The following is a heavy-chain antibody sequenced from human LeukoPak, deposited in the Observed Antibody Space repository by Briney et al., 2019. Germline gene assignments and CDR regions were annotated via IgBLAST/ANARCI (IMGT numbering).Heavy chain of an antibody. D-gene: IGHD2-15*01. Sequence: GGSLRLSCAASGFTVSSKLMTWVRQAPGKGLEWVAVISYDGSNKYYADSVKGRFTISRDNSKNTLYLQMNSLRAEDTAVYYCARGPIVVVAALEYAEYFQHWGQGTLVTVSS. J-gene: IGHJ1*01. V-gene: IGHV3-30-3*01. CDR2: ISYDGSNK. CDR1: GFTVSSKL. CDR3: ARGPIVVVAALEYAEYFQH.